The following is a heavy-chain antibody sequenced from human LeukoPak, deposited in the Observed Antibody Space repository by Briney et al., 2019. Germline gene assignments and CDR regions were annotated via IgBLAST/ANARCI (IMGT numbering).Heavy chain of an antibody. CDR2: INPNSGGT. D-gene: IGHD6-13*01. J-gene: IGHJ4*02. V-gene: IGHV1-2*02. Sequence: ASVKVSCKASGYTFTGYYIHWVRQAPGQGLEWMGWINPNSGGTNYAQKFQGRVTMTRDTSISTAYMELSRLRSDDTAVYYCARVVIVVGAAAGDYWGQGTLVTVSS. CDR3: ARVVIVVGAAAGDY. CDR1: GYTFTGYY.